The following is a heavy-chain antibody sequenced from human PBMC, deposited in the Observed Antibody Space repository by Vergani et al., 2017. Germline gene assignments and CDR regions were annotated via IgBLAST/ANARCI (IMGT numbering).Heavy chain of an antibody. CDR2: IYSGGST. V-gene: IGHV3-53*04. Sequence: EVQLVESGGGLVQPGGSLRLSCVASGFTVSSNYMSWVRQAPGKGLGWVSVIYSGGSTYYADTVTGRFTISRHTSKNTLYLQMNSLRAEDTAVYYCARDRVDVVATTTYYCYNYGMNGGRQAPTPTVSS. CDR1: GFTVSSNY. CDR3: ARDRVDVVATTTYYCYNYGMNG. D-gene: IGHD5-12*01. J-gene: IGHJ6*01.